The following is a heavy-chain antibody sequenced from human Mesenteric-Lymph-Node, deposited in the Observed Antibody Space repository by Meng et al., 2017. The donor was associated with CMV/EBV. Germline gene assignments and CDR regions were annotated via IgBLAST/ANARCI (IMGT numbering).Heavy chain of an antibody. D-gene: IGHD1-14*01. Sequence: QVQLQQWGAGLLRPSETLSLTCPVYGVYFSAYYWSWIRQPPGKGLEWIGEINHSGSTNYNPSLKSRLTISVDTSKNQFSLNLTSVTAADTALYFCASLAPLNNTKDKIPSGYWGQGTLVTVSS. CDR2: INHSGST. V-gene: IGHV4-34*01. J-gene: IGHJ4*02. CDR3: ASLAPLNNTKDKIPSGY. CDR1: GVYFSAYY.